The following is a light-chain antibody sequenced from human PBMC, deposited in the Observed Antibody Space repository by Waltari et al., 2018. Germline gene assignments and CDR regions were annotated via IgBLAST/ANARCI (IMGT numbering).Light chain of an antibody. CDR2: EGN. V-gene: IGLV2-23*01. Sequence: QSALNQPASVSGSPGQSITISCTGTSSDVGCYNLVSWYQQHPGKAPKVTSYEGNKRPSGVSERFCGSKSGNTASLTICGLQAEDEVDYYGCSDTGTATPRLFGGGTKLTVL. CDR1: SSDVGCYNL. CDR3: CSDTGTATPRL. J-gene: IGLJ3*02.